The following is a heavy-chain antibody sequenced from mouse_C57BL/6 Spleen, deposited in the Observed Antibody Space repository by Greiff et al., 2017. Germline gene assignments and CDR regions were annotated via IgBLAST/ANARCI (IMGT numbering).Heavy chain of an antibody. D-gene: IGHD1-1*01. CDR2: IDPEDGDT. CDR1: GFNIKDYY. Sequence: VQLQQSGAELVKPGASVKLSCTASGFNIKDYYMHWVKQRPEQGLEWIGRIDPEDGDTKYAPKFQGKATITADTSSNTAYLQLSSLTSEDTAVYYCAGDYCSSLFYFDYWGQGTTLTVSS. CDR3: AGDYCSSLFYFDY. V-gene: IGHV14-2*01. J-gene: IGHJ2*01.